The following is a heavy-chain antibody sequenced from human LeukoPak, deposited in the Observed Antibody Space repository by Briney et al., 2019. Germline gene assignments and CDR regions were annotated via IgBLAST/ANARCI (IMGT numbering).Heavy chain of an antibody. V-gene: IGHV4-39*07. J-gene: IGHJ3*02. CDR1: GGSISSSSYC. D-gene: IGHD1-26*01. CDR2: IYYSGST. Sequence: AETLSLTCTVSGGSISSSSYCWGWIRQPPGKGLEWIGNIYYSGSTYYNPSLKSRVTISVDTSKNQFSLKLSSVTAADTAVYYCARDRQWELMYAFDIWGQGTMVTISS. CDR3: ARDRQWELMYAFDI.